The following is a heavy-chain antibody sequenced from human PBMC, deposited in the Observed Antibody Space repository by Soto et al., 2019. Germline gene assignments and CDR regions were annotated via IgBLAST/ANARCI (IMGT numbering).Heavy chain of an antibody. D-gene: IGHD3-3*01. CDR1: GGTFSSYA. J-gene: IGHJ3*02. V-gene: IGHV1-69*01. CDR3: ARVLRFLEWFPLAHAFDI. CDR2: IIPIFGTA. Sequence: QVQLVQSGAEVKKPGSSVKVSCKASGGTFSSYAISWVRQAPGQGLEWMGGIIPIFGTANYAQKFQGRVTITADESTRTAYMELSSLRSEDTAVYYCARVLRFLEWFPLAHAFDIWGQGTMVTVSS.